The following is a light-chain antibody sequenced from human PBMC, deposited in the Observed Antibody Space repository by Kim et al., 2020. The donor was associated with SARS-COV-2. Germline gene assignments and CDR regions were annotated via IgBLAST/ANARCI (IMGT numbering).Light chain of an antibody. CDR2: RAS. CDR3: LQYNDYPLT. J-gene: IGKJ4*01. Sequence: DIQMTQSPSTLSASVGDRVTITCRASQSFSTWLAWYQQKPGKAPKLLIYRASSLQSGVPSRFSGSGSGTEFTLTISSLQPDDFATYNCLQYNDYPLTFGGGTKVDIK. CDR1: QSFSTW. V-gene: IGKV1-5*03.